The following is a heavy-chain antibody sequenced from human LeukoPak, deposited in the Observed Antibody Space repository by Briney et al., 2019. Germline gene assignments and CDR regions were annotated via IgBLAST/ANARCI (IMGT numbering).Heavy chain of an antibody. CDR2: INPNRGGT. CDR3: APDPLAGDRAMVAYYYYYMAV. V-gene: IGHV1-2*02. D-gene: IGHD5-18*01. Sequence: SLKVSSKTSGYTFTGYYMHWVRQTPGQRLECMGWINPNRGGTNYAHKIQGRVTTTRGTSISTPYTELSRLRANATAGYDCAPDPLAGDRAMVAYYYYYMAVWGKGPTVTASS. J-gene: IGHJ6*03. CDR1: GYTFTGYY.